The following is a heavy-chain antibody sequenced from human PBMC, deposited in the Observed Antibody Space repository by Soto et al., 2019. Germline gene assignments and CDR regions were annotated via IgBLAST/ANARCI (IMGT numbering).Heavy chain of an antibody. CDR2: IGAYNGNT. V-gene: IGHV1-18*01. D-gene: IGHD6-13*01. CDR1: GYTFTSYG. J-gene: IGHJ5*02. Sequence: QVQLVQSGAEVKKPGASVKVSCKASGYTFTSYGISWVRQAPGQGLEWMGWIGAYNGNTNYAQKFQGRVTMTTDTSTSTAYMEVRSLRSDDTAVYFCARDVSSGRVASAVTERVDWFDPWGQRTLVTVSS. CDR3: ARDVSSGRVASAVTERVDWFDP.